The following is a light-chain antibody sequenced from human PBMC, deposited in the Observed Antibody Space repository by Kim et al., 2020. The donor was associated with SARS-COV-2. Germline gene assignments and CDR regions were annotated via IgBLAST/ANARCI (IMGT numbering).Light chain of an antibody. CDR1: QSISTS. J-gene: IGKJ1*01. CDR3: HQHNSYPRT. V-gene: IGKV1-5*03. CDR2: MAS. Sequence: DIQMTQSPSTLSAFVGDRVTITCRASQSISTSLLWYQQQTGKAPKLLIYMASRLESGVPPRFSGSESGTEFTLTISSLQPDDFATYYCHQHNSYPRTFGQGTKVDIK.